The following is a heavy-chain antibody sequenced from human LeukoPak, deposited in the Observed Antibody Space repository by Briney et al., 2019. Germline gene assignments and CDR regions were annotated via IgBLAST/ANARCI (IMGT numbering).Heavy chain of an antibody. J-gene: IGHJ3*02. Sequence: SETLSLTCAVYGGSFSGYYWSWIRQPPGKGLEWIGEINHSGSTNYNPSLKSRVTISVDTSKNQFSLKLSSVTAADTAVYYCARWRSGSYLGSYDAFDIWGQGTMSTVSS. D-gene: IGHD1-26*01. V-gene: IGHV4-34*01. CDR3: ARWRSGSYLGSYDAFDI. CDR2: INHSGST. CDR1: GGSFSGYY.